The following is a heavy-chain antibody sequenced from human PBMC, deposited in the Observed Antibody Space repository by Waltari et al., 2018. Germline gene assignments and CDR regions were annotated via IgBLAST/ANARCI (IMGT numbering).Heavy chain of an antibody. J-gene: IGHJ4*02. Sequence: QVQLQQWGAGLLKPSETLSLTCAVYGGSFSGYYWSWIRQPPGTGLEWIGEINHSGSTNYNPSLKSRVTISVDTSKNQFSLKLSSVTAADTAVYYCAPAYYGSGSYYSDYWGQGTLVTVSS. V-gene: IGHV4-34*01. CDR2: INHSGST. CDR3: APAYYGSGSYYSDY. D-gene: IGHD3-10*01. CDR1: GGSFSGYY.